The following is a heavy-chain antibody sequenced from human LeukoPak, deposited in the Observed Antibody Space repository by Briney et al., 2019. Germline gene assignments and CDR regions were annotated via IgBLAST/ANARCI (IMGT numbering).Heavy chain of an antibody. Sequence: PSETLSLTCTVGGGSISSYYWSWIRQPPGKGLEWIGYIYYSGSTNYNPSLKSRVTISVDTSKNQFSLKLSSVTAADTAVYYCARDSDGSSCPDYWGQGTLVTVSS. J-gene: IGHJ4*02. CDR3: ARDSDGSSCPDY. D-gene: IGHD6-13*01. CDR1: GGSISSYY. CDR2: IYYSGST. V-gene: IGHV4-59*01.